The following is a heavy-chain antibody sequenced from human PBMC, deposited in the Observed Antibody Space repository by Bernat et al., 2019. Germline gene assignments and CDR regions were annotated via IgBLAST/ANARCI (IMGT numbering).Heavy chain of an antibody. V-gene: IGHV4-59*08. J-gene: IGHJ2*01. Sequence: QVQLQESGPGLVKPSETLSLTCTVSGGSISSYYWSWIRQPPGKGLEWIGYIYYSGSTNYNPSLKSRVTISVDTSKNQFSLKLSSVTAADTAVYYCARPRAFGAVAGRGWYFDLWGRGTLVTVSS. CDR3: ARPRAFGAVAGRGWYFDL. CDR1: GGSISSYY. CDR2: IYYSGST. D-gene: IGHD6-19*01.